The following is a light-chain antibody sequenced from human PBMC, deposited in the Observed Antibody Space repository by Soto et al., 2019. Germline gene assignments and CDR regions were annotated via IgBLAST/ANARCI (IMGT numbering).Light chain of an antibody. CDR2: EVT. CDR1: SSDFGNYNL. J-gene: IGLJ1*01. Sequence: QSALTQPASVSGSPGQSITISCTGTSSDFGNYNLVSWYQQHPGKVPKLILFEVTNRPSGVSNRFSGSKSGNTASLTISGLQAEDEADYYCSSYTSRSTLVFGTGTKVTVL. V-gene: IGLV2-14*02. CDR3: SSYTSRSTLV.